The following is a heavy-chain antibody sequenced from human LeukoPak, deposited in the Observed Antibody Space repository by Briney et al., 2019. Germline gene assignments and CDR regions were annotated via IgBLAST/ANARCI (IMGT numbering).Heavy chain of an antibody. CDR3: ARGVSSIDSDAFDI. V-gene: IGHV4-39*07. CDR2: IYYSGST. D-gene: IGHD6-13*01. Sequence: SETLSLTCTVSGGSISSSSYYWGWIRQPPGKGLEWIGSIYYSGSTYYNPSLKSRVTISVDTSKNQFSLKLSSVTAADTAVYYCARGVSSIDSDAFDIWGQGTMVTVSS. CDR1: GGSISSSSYY. J-gene: IGHJ3*02.